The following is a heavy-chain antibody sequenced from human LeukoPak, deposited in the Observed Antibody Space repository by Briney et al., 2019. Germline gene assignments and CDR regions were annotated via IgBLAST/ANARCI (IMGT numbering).Heavy chain of an antibody. J-gene: IGHJ3*02. CDR1: GFTFSSYA. CDR3: ASVWFGLGDAFDI. V-gene: IGHV3-30*04. Sequence: GGSLRLSCAASGFTFSSYAMHWVRQAPGKGLEWVAVISYDGSNKYYADSVKGRFTISRDNSKNTLYLQMNSLRAEDTAVYYCASVWFGLGDAFDIWGQGTMVTVSS. CDR2: ISYDGSNK. D-gene: IGHD3-10*01.